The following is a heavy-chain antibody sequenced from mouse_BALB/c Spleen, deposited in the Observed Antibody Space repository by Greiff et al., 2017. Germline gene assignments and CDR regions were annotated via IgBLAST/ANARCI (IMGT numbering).Heavy chain of an antibody. CDR1: GYSFTSYW. CDR3: TRGDYYGGSPFAY. CDR2: IYPGNSDT. D-gene: IGHD1-1*01. V-gene: IGHV1-5*01. J-gene: IGHJ3*01. Sequence: VQLQQSGTVLARPGASVKMSCKASGYSFTSYWMHWVKQRPGQGLEWIGAIYPGNSDTSYNQKFKGKAKLTAVTSASTAYMEISSLTNEDSAVYSSTRGDYYGGSPFAYWGQGTLGTVSA.